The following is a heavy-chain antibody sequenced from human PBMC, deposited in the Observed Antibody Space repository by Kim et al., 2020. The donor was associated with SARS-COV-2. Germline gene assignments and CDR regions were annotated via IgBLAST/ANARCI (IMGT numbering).Heavy chain of an antibody. J-gene: IGHJ4*02. V-gene: IGHV3-23*01. CDR2: ISGSGGST. D-gene: IGHD3-10*01. Sequence: GGSLRLSCAASGFTFSSYAMSWVRQAPGKGLEWVSAISGSGGSTYYADSVKGRFTISRDNSKNTLYLQMNSLRAEDTAVYYCAKDLGFEGWFGERTFDYWGQGTLVTVSS. CDR3: AKDLGFEGWFGERTFDY. CDR1: GFTFSSYA.